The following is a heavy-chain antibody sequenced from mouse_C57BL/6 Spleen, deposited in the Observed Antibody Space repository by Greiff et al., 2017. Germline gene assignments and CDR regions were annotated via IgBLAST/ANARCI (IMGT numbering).Heavy chain of an antibody. CDR2: IDPSDSYT. CDR3: AREGTTVVATGAMDY. J-gene: IGHJ4*01. V-gene: IGHV1-59*01. Sequence: QVQLKQPGAELVRPGTSVKLSCKASGYTFTSYWMHWVKQRPGQGLEWIGVIDPSDSYTNYNQKFKGKATLTVDTSSSTAYMQLSSLTSEDSAVYYCAREGTTVVATGAMDYWGQGTSVTVSS. D-gene: IGHD1-1*01. CDR1: GYTFTSYW.